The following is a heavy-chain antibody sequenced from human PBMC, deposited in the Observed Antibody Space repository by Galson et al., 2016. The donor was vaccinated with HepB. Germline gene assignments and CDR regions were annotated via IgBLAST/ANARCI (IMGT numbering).Heavy chain of an antibody. Sequence: SLRLSCAASGFTFSSYSMTWVRQAPGKGLEWVANIKQDGSEKYYVDSVKGRFTISRDNAKNSLYLQMNSLRGEDTAVYYCARGRGGDVWGQGTTVTVAS. CDR2: IKQDGSEK. CDR3: ARGRGGDV. V-gene: IGHV3-7*03. CDR1: GFTFSSYS. D-gene: IGHD3-16*01. J-gene: IGHJ6*02.